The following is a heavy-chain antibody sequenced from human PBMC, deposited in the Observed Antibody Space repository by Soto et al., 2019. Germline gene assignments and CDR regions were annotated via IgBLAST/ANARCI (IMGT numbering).Heavy chain of an antibody. CDR2: ISAYNGNT. Sequence: GASVKVSCKASGYTFTSYGISWVRQAPGQGLEWMGWISAYNGNTNYAQKLQGRVTMTTDTSTSTAYMELRSLRSDDTAVYYCARSACSSTSCYVYAQDYGMDVWGQGTTVTVSS. CDR1: GYTFTSYG. CDR3: ARSACSSTSCYVYAQDYGMDV. J-gene: IGHJ6*02. V-gene: IGHV1-18*01. D-gene: IGHD2-2*01.